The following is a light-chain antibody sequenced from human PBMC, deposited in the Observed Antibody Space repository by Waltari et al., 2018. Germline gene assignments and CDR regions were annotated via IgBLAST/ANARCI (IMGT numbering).Light chain of an antibody. Sequence: QSALTQPASVSVSPGQSLTVSCTAPRSYVARYNYVPWYQQHPGKAPKLLFYYVNTRPSGVSDRVSGSKSGNTASLTISGLQAEDEADYYCTSFTTTNTYVFGSGTEVTVL. CDR1: RSYVARYNY. J-gene: IGLJ1*01. CDR2: YVN. CDR3: TSFTTTNTYV. V-gene: IGLV2-14*03.